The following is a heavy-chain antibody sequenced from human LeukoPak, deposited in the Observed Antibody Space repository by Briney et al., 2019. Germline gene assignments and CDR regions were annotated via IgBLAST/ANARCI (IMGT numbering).Heavy chain of an antibody. V-gene: IGHV3-21*01. D-gene: IGHD3-3*01. CDR3: ARAGITIFGVGSRGAFDI. Sequence: GGSLRLSCAASGFTFSSYSMNWVRQAPGKGLECVSSISSSSSYIYYADSVKGRFTISRDNDKNSLYLQMNSLRAEDTAVYYCARAGITIFGVGSRGAFDIWGQGTMVTVSS. CDR1: GFTFSSYS. CDR2: ISSSSSYI. J-gene: IGHJ3*02.